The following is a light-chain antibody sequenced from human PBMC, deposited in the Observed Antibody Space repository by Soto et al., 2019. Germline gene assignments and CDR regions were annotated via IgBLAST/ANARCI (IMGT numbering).Light chain of an antibody. CDR2: AAS. Sequence: DIQMTQCPSSVSASVGDRVTITCRASESIARHLNWYQQKPGKAPKLLIYAASSLHNGVPSRFRGGGSGTDFTLTISNLQPEDVATYYCQQTYSTLSITFGQGTRLEIK. CDR1: ESIARH. V-gene: IGKV1-39*01. CDR3: QQTYSTLSIT. J-gene: IGKJ5*01.